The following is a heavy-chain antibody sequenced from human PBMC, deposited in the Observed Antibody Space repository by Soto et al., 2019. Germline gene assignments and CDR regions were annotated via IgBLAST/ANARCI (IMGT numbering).Heavy chain of an antibody. V-gene: IGHV3-11*01. D-gene: IGHD6-13*01. Sequence: QVQLVESGGGLVKPGGSLRLSCAVSGFTFSDYYMSWIRQAPGKGLEWFSYISSSDTIYYADSVKGRFTIARDNAKNSLYVQMNSLRAEDTAVYYCARDGGIGGWYFDLWGRGTLVTVSS. CDR3: ARDGGIGGWYFDL. J-gene: IGHJ2*01. CDR1: GFTFSDYY. CDR2: ISSSDTI.